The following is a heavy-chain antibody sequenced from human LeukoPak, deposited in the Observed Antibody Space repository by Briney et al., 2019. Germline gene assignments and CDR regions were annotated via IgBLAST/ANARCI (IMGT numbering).Heavy chain of an antibody. V-gene: IGHV3-30*03. Sequence: GGSLRLSCAYSGFTFRNHGTHWVRQAPGKGLEWVAVASTDEINQWYADSVKGRFIISRDNSRNTVILEMNTLRTEDTAVYFCAAFITTKLDYWGQGILVIVSS. CDR1: GFTFRNHG. J-gene: IGHJ4*02. D-gene: IGHD3-22*01. CDR2: ASTDEINQ. CDR3: AAFITTKLDY.